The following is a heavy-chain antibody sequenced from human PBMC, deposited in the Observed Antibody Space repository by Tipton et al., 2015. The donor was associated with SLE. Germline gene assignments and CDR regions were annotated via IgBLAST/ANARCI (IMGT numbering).Heavy chain of an antibody. D-gene: IGHD6-13*01. CDR1: GGSVSSTNSY. V-gene: IGHV4-39*07. CDR2: IHYSEGT. CDR3: ASWVRGQQLVLFDY. J-gene: IGHJ4*02. Sequence: TLSLTCTVSGGSVSSTNSYWGWIRQPPGKGLEWIGSIHYSEGTYYSPSLKSRVTTSVDTSKNQFSLRLSSVTAADTAVYYCASWVRGQQLVLFDYWGQGTLVTVSS.